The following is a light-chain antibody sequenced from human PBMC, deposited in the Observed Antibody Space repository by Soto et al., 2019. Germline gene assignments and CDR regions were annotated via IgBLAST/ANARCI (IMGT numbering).Light chain of an antibody. Sequence: QSVRTQPASVSGSPGQSITISCTGTSSDVGSYNLVSWYQQHPGKAPKLMIYEGSKRPSGVSNRFSGSKSGNTASLTISGLQAEDEADYYCCSYAGSSTVFGGGTQLTVL. CDR1: SSDVGSYNL. CDR3: CSYAGSSTV. CDR2: EGS. V-gene: IGLV2-23*01. J-gene: IGLJ7*01.